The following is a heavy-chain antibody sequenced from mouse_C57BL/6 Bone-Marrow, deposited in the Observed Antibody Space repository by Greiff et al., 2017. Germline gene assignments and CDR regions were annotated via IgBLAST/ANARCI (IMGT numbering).Heavy chain of an antibody. J-gene: IGHJ2*01. CDR3: TAVYGMTN. CDR2: IRLKSDNYAT. CDR1: GFTFSNYW. Sequence: DVQLQESGGGLVQPGGSMKLSCVASGFTFSNYWMNWVRQSPEKGLEWVAQIRLKSDNYATHYAESVKGRFTISRDDSKSSVYLQMNNLRAEDTGIYYCTAVYGMTNWGKGTTHTVSS. V-gene: IGHV6-3*01. D-gene: IGHD1-1*01.